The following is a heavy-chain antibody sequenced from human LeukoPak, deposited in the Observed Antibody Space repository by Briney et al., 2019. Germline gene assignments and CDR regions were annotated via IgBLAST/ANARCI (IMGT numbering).Heavy chain of an antibody. J-gene: IGHJ4*02. CDR3: VKDRMMVYHY. CDR2: ISGSGGST. V-gene: IGHV3-23*01. Sequence: GGALRLSCAASGFTFSSYAMSGVRQAPGKGLEGVSAISGSGGSTYYADSVKGRFTISRDNSKNTLYLQINSLRPEDTAVFYCVKDRMMVYHYWGQGTLVTASS. CDR1: GFTFSSYA. D-gene: IGHD3-16*01.